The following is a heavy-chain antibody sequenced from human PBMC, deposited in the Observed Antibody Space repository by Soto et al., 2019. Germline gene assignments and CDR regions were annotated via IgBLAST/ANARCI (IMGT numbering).Heavy chain of an antibody. V-gene: IGHV3-30-3*01. D-gene: IGHD3-16*01. CDR3: ARPWGQLSTYYYGMDT. J-gene: IGHJ6*02. CDR2: ISYDGDNK. CDR1: GFTFRNYA. Sequence: GGSLRLSCAASGFTFRNYAMHWVRQAPGKGLEWVATISYDGDNKYYTDSVKGPFTISRDNSKNTLYLQMNSLRPEDAAVYYCARPWGQLSTYYYGMDTWGQGTTVTVSS.